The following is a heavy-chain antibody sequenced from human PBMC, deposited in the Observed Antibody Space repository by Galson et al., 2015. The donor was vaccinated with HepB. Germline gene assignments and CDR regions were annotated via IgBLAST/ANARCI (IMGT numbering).Heavy chain of an antibody. CDR3: AKDLRQSIAARRDWFDP. D-gene: IGHD6-6*01. Sequence: SLRLSCAASGFTFSSYGMHWVRQAPGKGLEWVAVISYDGSNKYYADSVKGRFTISRDNSKNTLYLQMNSLRAEDTAVYYCAKDLRQSIAARRDWFDPWGQGTLVTVSS. V-gene: IGHV3-30*18. CDR2: ISYDGSNK. CDR1: GFTFSSYG. J-gene: IGHJ5*02.